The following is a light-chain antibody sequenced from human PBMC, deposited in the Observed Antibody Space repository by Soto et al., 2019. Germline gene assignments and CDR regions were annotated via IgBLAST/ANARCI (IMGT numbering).Light chain of an antibody. CDR3: QQRASWPYT. J-gene: IGKJ2*01. CDR2: DAS. Sequence: DIVLTQSPGTLSLSQGERATLSCRASQSVRSFLAWYQQKPGQAPRLLIYDASNRATGISARFSGSGSGTDFTLTIGSLEPEESALYYCQQRASWPYTSGQGTKVDIK. V-gene: IGKV3-11*01. CDR1: QSVRSF.